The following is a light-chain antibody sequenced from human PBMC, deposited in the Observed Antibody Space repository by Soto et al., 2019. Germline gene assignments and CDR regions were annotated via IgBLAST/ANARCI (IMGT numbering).Light chain of an antibody. CDR3: QQYNNWPGT. J-gene: IGKJ1*01. CDR2: EAS. V-gene: IGKV3D-15*01. CDR1: ESVSTF. Sequence: EIVLTQSPATLSLSPGERATLSCRASESVSTFLAWYQQKPGQAPRLLIYEASSRATGIPARFSGGGSGTEFTLTISSLQSEDFAVYYCQQYNNWPGTFGQGTKVDIK.